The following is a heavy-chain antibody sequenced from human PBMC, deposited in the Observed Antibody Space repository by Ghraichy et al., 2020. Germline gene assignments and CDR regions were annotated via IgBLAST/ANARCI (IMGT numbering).Heavy chain of an antibody. D-gene: IGHD3-16*01. CDR1: GFTFNKNA. Sequence: GGSLRLSCAASGFTFNKNAMRWVRQAPGKGLEWVSVISAAGSTYYADSVKGRFTISRDNSKNTVSLELNSPRVEDTALYYCAKNLVSLGPNYFDSWGQGTLVTVSS. J-gene: IGHJ4*02. CDR3: AKNLVSLGPNYFDS. V-gene: IGHV3-23*01. CDR2: ISAAGST.